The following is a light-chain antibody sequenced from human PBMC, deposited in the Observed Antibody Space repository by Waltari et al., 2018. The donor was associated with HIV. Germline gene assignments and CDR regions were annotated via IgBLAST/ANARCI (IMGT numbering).Light chain of an antibody. CDR3: QQYGSSTYS. CDR2: GAS. J-gene: IGKJ2*03. Sequence: EIVLTQSPGTLSLSPGDRATLSCRASQSVSNKFLAWYQHKRGQAPRLLVYGASSRARGIPDRFSGSGSGTDFTLTISRLEPKDFAMYFCQQYGSSTYSFGQGTKLEIK. CDR1: QSVSNKF. V-gene: IGKV3-20*01.